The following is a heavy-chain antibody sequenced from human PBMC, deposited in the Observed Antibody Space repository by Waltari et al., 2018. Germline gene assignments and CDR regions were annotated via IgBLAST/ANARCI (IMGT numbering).Heavy chain of an antibody. V-gene: IGHV4-34*01. J-gene: IGHJ6*03. CDR2: INHSGST. D-gene: IGHD6-6*01. CDR3: ARGIIAARYYYYYYMDV. Sequence: QVQLQQWGAGLLKPSETLSLTCAVYGGSFSGYYWSWIRQPPGKGLEWIGEINHSGSTNYNPSLKSRVTISVDTSKNQFSLKLSSVTAADTAVYYCARGIIAARYYYYYYMDVWGKGTTVTVSS. CDR1: GGSFSGYY.